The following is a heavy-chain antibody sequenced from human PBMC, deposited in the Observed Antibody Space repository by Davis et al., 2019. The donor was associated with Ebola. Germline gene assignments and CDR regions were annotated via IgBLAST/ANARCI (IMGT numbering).Heavy chain of an antibody. CDR2: ISYDGSNK. V-gene: IGHV3-30*03. Sequence: PGGSLRLSCAASGFTFSSYGMHWVRQAPGKGLEWVAVISYDGSNKYYADSVKGRFTISRDNSKNTLYLQMNSLRDEDTAVYYCARETRSDYYYYYYGMDVWGQGTTVTVSS. CDR3: ARETRSDYYYYYYGMDV. J-gene: IGHJ6*02. CDR1: GFTFSSYG.